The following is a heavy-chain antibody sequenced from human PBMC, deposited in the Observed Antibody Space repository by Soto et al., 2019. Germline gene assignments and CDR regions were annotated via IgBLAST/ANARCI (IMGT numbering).Heavy chain of an antibody. J-gene: IGHJ5*02. D-gene: IGHD3-22*01. V-gene: IGHV1-2*02. Sequence: GASVKVSCKASGYTFTGYYMHWVRQAPGQGLERIGWINPNSGGTNYAQKFQGRVTMTTDTSTSTAYIELRSLRSDDTAVYYCARDSHYYDSSGYYRDSNWFDPWGQGTLVTVSS. CDR2: INPNSGGT. CDR3: ARDSHYYDSSGYYRDSNWFDP. CDR1: GYTFTGYY.